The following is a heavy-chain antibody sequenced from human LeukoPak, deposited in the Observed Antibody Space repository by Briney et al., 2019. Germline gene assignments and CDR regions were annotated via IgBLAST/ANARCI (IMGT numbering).Heavy chain of an antibody. D-gene: IGHD2-2*01. CDR1: GGSISSYY. CDR3: ARSRYCSTTTCYGDFDY. V-gene: IGHV4-59*08. J-gene: IGHJ4*02. CDR2: IYYSGSP. Sequence: KPSETLSLTCTVSGGSISSYYWTWIRQPPGKGLELIGFIYYSGSPNYNPSLKSRVTISVDTSKNQFSLKLSSVTAADTAVYYCARSRYCSTTTCYGDFDYWGQGTLVTVSS.